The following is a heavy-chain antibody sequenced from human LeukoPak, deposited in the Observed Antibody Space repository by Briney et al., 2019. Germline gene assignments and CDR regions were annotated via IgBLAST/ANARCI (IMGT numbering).Heavy chain of an antibody. CDR2: IYSGGST. V-gene: IGHV3-53*01. CDR3: ARRNYYDSSGSLDY. Sequence: QAGGSLRLSCAASGFTVSSNYMSWVRQAPGKGLEWVSVIYSGGSTYYADSVKGRFTISSDNSKNTLYLQMNSLRAEDTAVYYCARRNYYDSSGSLDYWGQGTLVTVSS. D-gene: IGHD3-22*01. J-gene: IGHJ4*02. CDR1: GFTVSSNY.